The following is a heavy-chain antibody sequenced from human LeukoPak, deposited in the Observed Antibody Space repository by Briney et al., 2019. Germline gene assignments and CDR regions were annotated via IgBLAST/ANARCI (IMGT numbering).Heavy chain of an antibody. CDR1: GGSISSSSYY. CDR2: IYYSGST. Sequence: SETLSLTCTVSGGSISSSSYYWGWIRQPPGKALEWIGSIYYSGSTYYNPSLKSRVTISVDTSKNQFSLKLSSVTAADTAVYYCARRPRTYYYYGMDVWGQGTTVTVSS. J-gene: IGHJ6*02. CDR3: ARRPRTYYYYGMDV. V-gene: IGHV4-39*01.